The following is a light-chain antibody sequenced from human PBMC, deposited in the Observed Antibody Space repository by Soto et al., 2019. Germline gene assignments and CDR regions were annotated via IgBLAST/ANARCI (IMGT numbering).Light chain of an antibody. CDR2: RND. V-gene: IGLV1-47*01. Sequence: QSVLTQPSSVSGTPGQGVTISCSGSISNIGNNYVYWFQQLPGTAPKVLSNRNDQRPSGVPDRFSGSKSGTSASLAISGLRSEDEADYYCAAWDDTVRSYVCGTGTKVTVL. J-gene: IGLJ1*01. CDR3: AAWDDTVRSYV. CDR1: ISNIGNNY.